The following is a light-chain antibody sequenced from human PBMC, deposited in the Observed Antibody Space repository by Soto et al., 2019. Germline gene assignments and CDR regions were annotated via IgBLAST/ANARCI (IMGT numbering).Light chain of an antibody. Sequence: EVVLTQSPGTLSLSPGERATLSCRASQSVGSTYLAWYQRKPGQAPRLLIYGVFSRATGIPDRFSGSGSGTDFTLTISSLQPEDFATYYCQRLDSYPLTFGGGTKVDIK. CDR1: QSVGSTY. CDR2: GVF. V-gene: IGKV3-20*01. J-gene: IGKJ4*01. CDR3: QRLDSYPLT.